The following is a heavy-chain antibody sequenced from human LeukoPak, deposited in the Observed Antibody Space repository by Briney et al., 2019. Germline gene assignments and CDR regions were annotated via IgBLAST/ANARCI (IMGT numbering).Heavy chain of an antibody. CDR3: ARGYYDSSGYYDDFGFDY. V-gene: IGHV1-69*05. CDR2: IIPIFGTA. J-gene: IGHJ4*02. D-gene: IGHD3-22*01. CDR1: GGTFSSYA. Sequence: SVKVSFKASGGTFSSYAISWVRQAPGQGLEWVGRIIPIFGTANYAQKFQGRVTITTDESTSTAYMELSSLRSEDTAVYYCARGYYDSSGYYDDFGFDYWGQGTLVTVSS.